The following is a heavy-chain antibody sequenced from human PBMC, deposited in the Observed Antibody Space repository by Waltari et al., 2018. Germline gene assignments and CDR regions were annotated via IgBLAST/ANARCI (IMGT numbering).Heavy chain of an antibody. D-gene: IGHD3-3*01. Sequence: QVQLVQSGAEVKKPGASVKVSCKASGYTFTSYAMPWVRQAPGQRLEWMGWINAGNGNTKYSQKFQGRVTITRDTSASTAYMELSSLRSEDTAVYYCARSTIFGVVIGTSFDYWGQGTLVTVSS. CDR3: ARSTIFGVVIGTSFDY. CDR2: INAGNGNT. CDR1: GYTFTSYA. V-gene: IGHV1-3*01. J-gene: IGHJ4*02.